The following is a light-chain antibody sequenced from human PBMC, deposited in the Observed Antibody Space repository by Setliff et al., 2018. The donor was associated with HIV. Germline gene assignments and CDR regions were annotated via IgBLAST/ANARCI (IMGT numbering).Light chain of an antibody. Sequence: QSALTQPASVSGSPGQSITISCTGSSSDVGGYNYVSWYQQHPGKAPKLMIYAVSNRPSGVSNRFSGSKSGNTASLTISGLQAEDEADYYCSPYTSSTPLYVFGTGTKVTVL. J-gene: IGLJ1*01. CDR3: SPYTSSTPLYV. CDR1: SSDVGGYNY. CDR2: AVS. V-gene: IGLV2-14*03.